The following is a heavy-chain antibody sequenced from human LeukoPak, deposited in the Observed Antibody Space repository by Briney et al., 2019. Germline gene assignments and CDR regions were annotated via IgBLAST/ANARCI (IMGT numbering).Heavy chain of an antibody. CDR2: IYTSGST. Sequence: SETLSLTCTVSGGSISSSTFYWGWIRQPAGKGLEWIGRIYTSGSTNYNPSLKSRVTMSVDTSKNQFSLKLSSVTAADTAVYYCARRVKRRVYSSGYSSAFDIWGQGTMVTVSS. J-gene: IGHJ3*02. V-gene: IGHV4-61*02. CDR1: GGSISSSTFY. D-gene: IGHD3-22*01. CDR3: ARRVKRRVYSSGYSSAFDI.